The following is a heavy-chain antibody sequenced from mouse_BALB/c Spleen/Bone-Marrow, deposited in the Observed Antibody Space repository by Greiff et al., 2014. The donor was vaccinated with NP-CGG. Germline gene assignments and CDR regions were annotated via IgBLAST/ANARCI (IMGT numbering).Heavy chain of an antibody. V-gene: IGHV14-3*02. CDR1: GFNFKDTY. Sequence: VQLQQSGAELVKPGASVKLSCTASGFNFKDTYMHWVKQRPEQGLEWIGRIDPANGNTKYDPKFQGKATITADTSSNTAYLQLSSLTSEDTAVYYCAIYFYGNGGFAYWGQGTLVTVSA. D-gene: IGHD1-1*01. J-gene: IGHJ3*01. CDR3: AIYFYGNGGFAY. CDR2: IDPANGNT.